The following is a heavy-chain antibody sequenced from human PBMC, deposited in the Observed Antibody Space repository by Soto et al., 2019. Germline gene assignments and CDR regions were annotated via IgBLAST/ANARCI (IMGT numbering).Heavy chain of an antibody. Sequence: PWGPRRVSCTDAGFTCSSHTLNWFRQAPGKGLEWVSSISATGSYIYYGDSVRGRFTISRDNAKTSLYLQMNSLRAEDTAVYYCAREGINNYNEYYFDSWGQGTVVTVSS. CDR1: GFTCSSHT. J-gene: IGHJ4*02. CDR3: AREGINNYNEYYFDS. CDR2: ISATGSYI. V-gene: IGHV3-21*01. D-gene: IGHD4-4*01.